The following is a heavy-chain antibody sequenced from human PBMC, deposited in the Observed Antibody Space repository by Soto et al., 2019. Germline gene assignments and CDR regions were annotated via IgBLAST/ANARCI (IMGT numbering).Heavy chain of an antibody. CDR3: ARGGRGTTDNWFDP. CDR1: RYTFTSYY. V-gene: IGHV1-46*01. CDR2: INPSGGGT. D-gene: IGHD1-1*01. J-gene: IGHJ5*02. Sequence: ASVKVSCKASRYTFTSYYFHWVRQAPGQGLEWMGIINPSGGGTTYAQQFQGRVTMTRDTSTSTVYMELSSLRSEDTAVYYCARGGRGTTDNWFDPWGQGTLVTVSS.